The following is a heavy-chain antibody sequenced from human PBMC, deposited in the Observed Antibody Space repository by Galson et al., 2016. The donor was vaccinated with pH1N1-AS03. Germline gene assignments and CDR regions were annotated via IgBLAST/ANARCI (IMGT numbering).Heavy chain of an antibody. CDR1: GGSVRSGVYF. Sequence: LSLTCTVSGGSVRSGVYFWSWIRQSPGKGLEWIGHIYHSGSTEYNPSLKSRVTMSIDTPKNQFSLRLTSVTAADTAVYYCARFSNWFDPWGQGTLVAVSS. V-gene: IGHV4-61*08. CDR2: IYHSGST. CDR3: ARFSNWFDP. D-gene: IGHD2/OR15-2a*01. J-gene: IGHJ5*02.